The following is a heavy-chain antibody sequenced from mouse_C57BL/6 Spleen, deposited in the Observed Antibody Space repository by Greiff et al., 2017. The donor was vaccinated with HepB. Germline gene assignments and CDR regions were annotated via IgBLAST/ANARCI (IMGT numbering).Heavy chain of an antibody. CDR2: IYPGDGDT. Sequence: QVQLQQSGPELVKPGASVKISCKASGYAFSSSWMNWVKQRPGKGLEWIGRIYPGDGDTNYNGKFKGKATLTAYKSSSTAYMQLSSLTSEDSEVYFCARSIRPYFDYWGQGTTLTVSS. J-gene: IGHJ2*01. CDR3: ARSIRPYFDY. D-gene: IGHD1-2*01. CDR1: GYAFSSSW. V-gene: IGHV1-82*01.